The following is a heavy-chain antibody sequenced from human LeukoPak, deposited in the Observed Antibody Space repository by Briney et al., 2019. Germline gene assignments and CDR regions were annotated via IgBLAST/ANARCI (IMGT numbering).Heavy chain of an antibody. CDR1: GYTFTSYA. CDR3: ASTLPGGLERLEGAFDI. V-gene: IGHV1-3*01. D-gene: IGHD1-1*01. J-gene: IGHJ3*02. Sequence: ASVKVSCKASGYTFTSYAVHWVRQAPGQRLEWMGWINAGNGNTKYSQKFQGRVTITRDTSASTAYMELSSLRSEDTAVYYCASTLPGGLERLEGAFDIWGQGTMVTVSS. CDR2: INAGNGNT.